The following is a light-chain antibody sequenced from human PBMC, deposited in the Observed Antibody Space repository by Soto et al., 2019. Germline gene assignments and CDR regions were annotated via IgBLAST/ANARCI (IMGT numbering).Light chain of an antibody. Sequence: DIQLTQSPPSLSASVGDRVTITCRASQGFGSYLAWYQQKPGKVPKLLIYATSTLQSGVPSRFSGSASGTDFTLTISGLQPEDSATYYCQQLKSYPVTFGPGTKVDIK. J-gene: IGKJ3*01. CDR1: QGFGSY. CDR2: ATS. V-gene: IGKV1-9*01. CDR3: QQLKSYPVT.